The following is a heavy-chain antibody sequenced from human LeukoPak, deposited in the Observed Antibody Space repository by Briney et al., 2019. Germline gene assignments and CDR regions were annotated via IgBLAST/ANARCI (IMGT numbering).Heavy chain of an antibody. CDR1: GFTFAVYA. Sequence: PGRSLRLSCAASGFTFAVYAMHWVRQAPGKGMEWVSGISWNSGSIGYADSVKGRFTISKDNAKNSLYLQMNSLRDEDMALYYCAKDHCSSTRCYLDYWGQGTLVTVSS. CDR3: AKDHCSSTRCYLDY. D-gene: IGHD2-2*01. V-gene: IGHV3-9*03. J-gene: IGHJ4*02. CDR2: ISWNSGSI.